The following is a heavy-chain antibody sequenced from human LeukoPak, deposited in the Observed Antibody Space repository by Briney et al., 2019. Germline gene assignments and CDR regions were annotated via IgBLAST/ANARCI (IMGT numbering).Heavy chain of an antibody. Sequence: GGSLRLSCAASGFAFNSYTIKWVRQAPGKGLEWVSAITSRGTHIYNADSVKGRLTISRDNAENSAYLQMSSLRAEDTAVYYCARVAQGATTENYYYYYMDVWGKGTTVTVSS. CDR1: GFAFNSYT. J-gene: IGHJ6*03. CDR3: ARVAQGATTENYYYYYMDV. CDR2: ITSRGTHI. V-gene: IGHV3-21*01. D-gene: IGHD4-11*01.